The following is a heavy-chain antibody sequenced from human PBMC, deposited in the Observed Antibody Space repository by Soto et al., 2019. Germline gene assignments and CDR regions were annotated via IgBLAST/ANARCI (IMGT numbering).Heavy chain of an antibody. D-gene: IGHD3-16*01. CDR1: GFTFSTYS. Sequence: EVQLVESGGGLVKPGGSVRLSCAASGFTFSTYSMNWVRQAPGKGLEWVSSINNSSDYIYYADSVKGRFTISRDNAGNSLYLQMHSLRAEDTAVYYCARALLITRMGFYYYVMDVWGQGTTVAVSS. CDR3: ARALLITRMGFYYYVMDV. V-gene: IGHV3-21*01. J-gene: IGHJ6*02. CDR2: INNSSDYI.